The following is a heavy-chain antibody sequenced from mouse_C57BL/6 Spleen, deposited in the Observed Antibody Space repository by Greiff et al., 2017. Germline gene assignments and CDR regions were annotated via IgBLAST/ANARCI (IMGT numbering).Heavy chain of an antibody. CDR1: GYSFTGYY. D-gene: IGHD6-2*01. J-gene: IGHJ4*01. CDR2: INPSTGGT. V-gene: IGHV1-42*01. CDR3: ASRGVSEGYYYAMDY. Sequence: VQLQQSGPELVKPGASVKISCKASGYSFTGYYMNWVKQSPEKSLEWIGEINPSTGGTTYNQKFKAKATLTVDKSSSTAYMQLKSLTSEDSAVYYCASRGVSEGYYYAMDYWGQGTSVTVSS.